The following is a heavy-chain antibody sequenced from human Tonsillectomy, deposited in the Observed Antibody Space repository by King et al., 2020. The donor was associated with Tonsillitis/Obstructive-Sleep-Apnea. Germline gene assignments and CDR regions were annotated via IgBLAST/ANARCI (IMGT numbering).Heavy chain of an antibody. J-gene: IGHJ6*03. CDR1: GGSFSGYY. V-gene: IGHV4-34*01. Sequence: MQLQQWGAGLLKPSETLSLTCAVYGGSFSGYYWSWIRQPPGKGLEWIGEINHSGSTNYNPSLKSRVTISVDTSKNQFSLKLSSVTAADTAVYYCAGGVPAAIHDYYYYYMDVWGKGTTVTVSS. CDR3: AGGVPAAIHDYYYYYMDV. CDR2: INHSGST. D-gene: IGHD2-2*02.